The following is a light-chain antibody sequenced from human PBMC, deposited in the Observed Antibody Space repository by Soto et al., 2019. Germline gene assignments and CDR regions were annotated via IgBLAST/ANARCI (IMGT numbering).Light chain of an antibody. CDR3: LQYYTTPPWT. J-gene: IGKJ1*01. Sequence: DIGMTQSPDSLAVSLGERATINCRSSQSVLHSSDNKNYLAWYQQKPGQPPKLLINWASTRESGVPDRFSGSGSGTDFTLTISSLQAEDVAAYYCLQYYTTPPWTFGQGTKVVIK. V-gene: IGKV4-1*01. CDR1: QSVLHSSDNKNY. CDR2: WAS.